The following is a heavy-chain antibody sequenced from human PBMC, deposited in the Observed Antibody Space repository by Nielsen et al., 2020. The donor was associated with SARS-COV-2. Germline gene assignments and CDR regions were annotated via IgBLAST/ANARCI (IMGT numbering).Heavy chain of an antibody. CDR3: ARGACSSTSCYHYYGMDV. CDR2: ISSSSSYI. Sequence: GESLKISCAASGFTFSSYSMNWVRQAPGKGLEWVSSISSSSSYIYYADSVKGRFTISRDNAKNSLYLQMNSLRAEDTAVYYCARGACSSTSCYHYYGMDVWGQGTTVTVSS. J-gene: IGHJ6*02. CDR1: GFTFSSYS. V-gene: IGHV3-21*01. D-gene: IGHD2-2*01.